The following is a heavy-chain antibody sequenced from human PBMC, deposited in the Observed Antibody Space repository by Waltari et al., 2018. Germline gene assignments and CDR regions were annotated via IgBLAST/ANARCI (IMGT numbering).Heavy chain of an antibody. J-gene: IGHJ4*02. CDR3: ARKTGRYCSGGSCSSFDY. V-gene: IGHV5-51*01. Sequence: EVQLVQSGTEVKKLGESLRIYGKGLGYTLTTYWIGWVRQRPGKGLEWMGISYPGDGDSRYSPSFEGQVTISADKSMNTAYLQWRSLKASDTAMYYCARKTGRYCSGGSCSSFDYWGQGTLVTVS. CDR2: SYPGDGDS. D-gene: IGHD2-15*01. CDR1: GYTLTTYW.